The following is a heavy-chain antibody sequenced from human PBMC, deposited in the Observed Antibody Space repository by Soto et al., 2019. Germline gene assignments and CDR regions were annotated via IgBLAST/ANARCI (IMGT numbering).Heavy chain of an antibody. CDR1: GYTFTSYG. V-gene: IGHV1-18*01. Sequence: VASVKVSCKASGYTFTSYGISWVRQAPGQGLEWMGWISAYNGNTNYAQKLQGRVTMTTDTSTSTAYMELRSLRSDDTAVYYCARYCSSTSCYGSWFDPWGQGTLVTVSS. D-gene: IGHD2-2*01. CDR2: ISAYNGNT. CDR3: ARYCSSTSCYGSWFDP. J-gene: IGHJ5*02.